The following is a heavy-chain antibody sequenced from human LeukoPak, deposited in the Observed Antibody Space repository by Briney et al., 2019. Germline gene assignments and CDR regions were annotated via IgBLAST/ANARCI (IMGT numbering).Heavy chain of an antibody. J-gene: IGHJ4*02. V-gene: IGHV4-59*11. CDR2: IYHSGST. CDR3: ARDSGSYTFDY. D-gene: IGHD1-26*01. Sequence: ASETLSLNCTVSGGSISSHYWNWIRRPPGKGLEWIGYIYHSGSTNYNPSLKSRVTISVDTSKNQFSLKVSSVTAADTAVYYCARDSGSYTFDYWGQGTLVTVSS. CDR1: GGSISSHY.